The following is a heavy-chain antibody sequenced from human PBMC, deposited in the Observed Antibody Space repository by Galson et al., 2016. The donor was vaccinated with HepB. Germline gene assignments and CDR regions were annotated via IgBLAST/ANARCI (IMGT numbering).Heavy chain of an antibody. V-gene: IGHV4-30-2*01. CDR3: ARGKSALDP. Sequence: TLSLTCAVSGAFISSGGYSWNWIRQPPGKGLEWVGCIYHSGSAFYNPSLNSRVTISVDTSKNQFSLRLTSVTAADTAVYYCARGKSALDPWGQGTQVTVSS. J-gene: IGHJ5*02. CDR2: IYHSGSA. CDR1: GAFISSGGYS. D-gene: IGHD6-25*01.